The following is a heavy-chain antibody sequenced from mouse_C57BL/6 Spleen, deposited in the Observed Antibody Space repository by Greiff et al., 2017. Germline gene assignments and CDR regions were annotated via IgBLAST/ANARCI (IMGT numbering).Heavy chain of an antibody. V-gene: IGHV5-9-1*02. Sequence: EVMLVESGEGLVKPGGSLKLSCAASGFTFSSYAMSWVRQTPEKRLEWVAYISSGGDYIYYADTVKGRFTISRDNARNTLYLQMSSLKSEDTAMYYCTIYYDYDGGFAYWGQGTLVTVSA. D-gene: IGHD2-4*01. J-gene: IGHJ3*01. CDR3: TIYYDYDGGFAY. CDR2: ISSGGDYI. CDR1: GFTFSSYA.